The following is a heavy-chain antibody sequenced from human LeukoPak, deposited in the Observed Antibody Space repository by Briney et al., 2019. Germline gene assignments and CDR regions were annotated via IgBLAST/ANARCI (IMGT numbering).Heavy chain of an antibody. CDR3: AKWSITMVRGVLDPRDAFDI. V-gene: IGHV4-61*02. J-gene: IGHJ3*02. CDR1: GDSISSGNYY. CDR2: IYVSGST. D-gene: IGHD3-10*01. Sequence: SETLSLTCTVSGDSISSGNYYWSWVRQPAGKGLEWIGRIYVSGSTNYNPSLKSRVTISLDMSKNQFSLKLSSVTAADTAVYYCAKWSITMVRGVLDPRDAFDIWGQGTMVTVSS.